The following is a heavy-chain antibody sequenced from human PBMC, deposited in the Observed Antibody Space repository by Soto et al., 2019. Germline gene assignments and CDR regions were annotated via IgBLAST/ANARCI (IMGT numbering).Heavy chain of an antibody. CDR3: ARGVGEQLVPPYYFDY. CDR2: IYHSGST. V-gene: IGHV4-30-2*01. J-gene: IGHJ4*02. CDR1: GGSISSGGYS. D-gene: IGHD6-6*01. Sequence: TLSLTCAVSGGSISSGGYSWSWIRQPPGKGLEWIGYIYHSGSTYYNPSLKSRVTISVDRSKNQFSLKLSSVTAADTAVYYCARGVGEQLVPPYYFDYWGQGTLVTVSS.